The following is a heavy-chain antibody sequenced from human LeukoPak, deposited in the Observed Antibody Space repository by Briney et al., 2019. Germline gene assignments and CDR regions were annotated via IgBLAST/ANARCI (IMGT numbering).Heavy chain of an antibody. Sequence: PSETLSLTCTVSGDSISSGNYYWGWIRQPPGKGLEWIGNIYYSGRTYYNPSLKSRVTISVDTSKNQFSLKLSSVTAADTAVYYCAGLIRPGWFDPWGQGTLVTVSS. D-gene: IGHD1-14*01. J-gene: IGHJ5*02. CDR1: GDSISSGNYY. CDR3: AGLIRPGWFDP. V-gene: IGHV4-39*07. CDR2: IYYSGRT.